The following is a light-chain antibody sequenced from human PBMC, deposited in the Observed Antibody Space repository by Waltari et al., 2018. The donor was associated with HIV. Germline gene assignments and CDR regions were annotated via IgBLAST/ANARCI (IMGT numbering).Light chain of an antibody. J-gene: IGLJ3*02. Sequence: QLVVTQSPSASASLGASVKLTCPLSSGHSHYAIAWLPQQPQKAPRYLVKVNSDGSHNRGDGIPDRFSGSSSGAERYLTISSLQSEDESDYFCQTWGTGVRVFGGGTKLTVL. CDR2: VNSDGSH. CDR3: QTWGTGVRV. CDR1: SGHSHYA. V-gene: IGLV4-69*01.